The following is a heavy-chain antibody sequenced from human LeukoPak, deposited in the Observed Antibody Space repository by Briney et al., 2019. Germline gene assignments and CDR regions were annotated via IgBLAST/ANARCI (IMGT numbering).Heavy chain of an antibody. CDR1: GYTFTSYY. D-gene: IGHD3-9*01. CDR2: INPSGGST. V-gene: IGHV1-46*01. CDR3: ATLTGTDLNMDV. J-gene: IGHJ6*03. Sequence: GASVKVSCKASGYTFTSYYMHWVRQAPGQGLEWMGIINPSGGSTSYAQKFQGRVTMTRDTSTSTVYMELSRLRSEDTAVYYCATLTGTDLNMDVWGKGTTVTVSS.